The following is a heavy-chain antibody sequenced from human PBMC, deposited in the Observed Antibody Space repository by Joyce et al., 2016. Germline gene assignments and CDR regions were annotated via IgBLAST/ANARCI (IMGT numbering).Heavy chain of an antibody. V-gene: IGHV1-69*01. CDR3: ARGRGDDFWSGYYGSIDY. CDR2: IVPMSETT. Sequence: QVQLEQSGAEVKKPGSSVKVSCKTSGDIFNAYGINWVRQAPGQGLEWLGGIVPMSETTDYAQKFRDRLTISANEPTSTVYMELSSLRSDDTGTYYCARGRGDDFWSGYYGSIDYWGQGTLVSVSS. CDR1: GDIFNAYG. D-gene: IGHD3-3*01. J-gene: IGHJ4*02.